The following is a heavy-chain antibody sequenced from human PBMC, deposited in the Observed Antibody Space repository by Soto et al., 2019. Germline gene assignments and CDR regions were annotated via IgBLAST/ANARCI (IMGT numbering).Heavy chain of an antibody. Sequence: GGSLRLSCAASGFTFSSYSMNWVRQAPGKGLEWVSSISSSSSYIYYADSVKGRFTISRDNAKNSLYLQMNSLRAEDTAVYYCARDLVAGTNGFDYWGQGTLVTVSS. V-gene: IGHV3-21*01. D-gene: IGHD6-19*01. J-gene: IGHJ4*02. CDR3: ARDLVAGTNGFDY. CDR2: ISSSSSYI. CDR1: GFTFSSYS.